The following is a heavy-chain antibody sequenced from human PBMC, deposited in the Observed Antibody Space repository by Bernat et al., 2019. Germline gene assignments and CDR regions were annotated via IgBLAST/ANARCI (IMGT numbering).Heavy chain of an antibody. CDR3: ARPRESYGSRSYPCDY. J-gene: IGHJ4*02. Sequence: QVQLVESGGGVVQPGRSLRLSCAASGFTFSSYGMHWVRQAPGKGLEWVAVIWYDGSNKYYADSVKGRFTISRDNSKNTLYLQMNSLRAEETAVYYCARPRESYGSRSYPCDYWGQGTLVTVSS. V-gene: IGHV3-33*01. D-gene: IGHD3-10*01. CDR2: IWYDGSNK. CDR1: GFTFSSYG.